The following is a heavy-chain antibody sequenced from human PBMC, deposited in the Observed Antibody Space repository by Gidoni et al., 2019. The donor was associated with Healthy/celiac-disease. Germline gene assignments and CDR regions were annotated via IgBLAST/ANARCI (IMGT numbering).Heavy chain of an antibody. CDR3: ARGHYGDYGYYYYYGMDV. V-gene: IGHV1-69*01. J-gene: IGHJ6*02. D-gene: IGHD4-17*01. CDR2: GTA. Sequence: GTANYAQKFQGRVTITADESTSTAYMELSSLRSEDTAVYYCARGHYGDYGYYYYYGMDVWGQGTTVTVSS.